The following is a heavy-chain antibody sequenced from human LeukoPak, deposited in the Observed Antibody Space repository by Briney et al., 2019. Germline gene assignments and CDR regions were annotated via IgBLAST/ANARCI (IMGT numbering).Heavy chain of an antibody. CDR2: ISGSGGST. V-gene: IGHV3-23*01. Sequence: GGSLRLSCAASGFTFSSYAMSWVRQAPGKGLEWVSAISGSGGSTYYADSVKGRFTISRDNSKNTLYLQMNSPRAEDTAVYYCAKGRVDSSGWYVHYYYGMDVWGQGTTVTVSS. CDR1: GFTFSSYA. CDR3: AKGRVDSSGWYVHYYYGMDV. J-gene: IGHJ6*02. D-gene: IGHD6-19*01.